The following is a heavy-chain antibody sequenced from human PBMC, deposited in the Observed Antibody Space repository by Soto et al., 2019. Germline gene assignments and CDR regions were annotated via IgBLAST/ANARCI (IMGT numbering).Heavy chain of an antibody. D-gene: IGHD3-22*01. J-gene: IGHJ4*02. CDR1: GYTFTGYY. Sequence: ASVKVSCKASGYTFTGYYMHWVRQAPGQGLEWMGWINPNSGGTNYAQKFQGWVTMTRDTSISTAYMELSRLRSDDTAVYYCARGGPYDSSGYYCTYWGQGTQVTVSS. CDR3: ARGGPYDSSGYYCTY. CDR2: INPNSGGT. V-gene: IGHV1-2*04.